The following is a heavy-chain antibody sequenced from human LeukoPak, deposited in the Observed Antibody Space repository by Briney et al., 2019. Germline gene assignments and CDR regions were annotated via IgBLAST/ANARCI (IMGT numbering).Heavy chain of an antibody. CDR2: IYRNDDK. D-gene: IGHD3-22*01. CDR1: GFSLSTRGVG. Sequence: SGPTLVKPTQTLTLTCTISGFSLSTRGVGVGWIRQPPGKALEWLALIYRNDDKRYSPSLKSRLTITKDTSKNQVVLTMTNMDPVDTATYYCAHSELLYYDSSNPYDAFDIWGQGTMITVSS. CDR3: AHSELLYYDSSNPYDAFDI. J-gene: IGHJ3*02. V-gene: IGHV2-5*01.